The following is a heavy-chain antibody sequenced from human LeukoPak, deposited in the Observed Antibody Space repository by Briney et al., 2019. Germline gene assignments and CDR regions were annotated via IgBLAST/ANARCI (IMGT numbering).Heavy chain of an antibody. J-gene: IGHJ3*02. Sequence: GRSLRLSCAASGFTFDDYAMHWVRQAPGKCLEWDSLISGDGGSTYYADSVKGRFTISRDNSKNSLYLQMNSLRTEDTALYYCAKDAPYYSGSYLGAFDIWGQGTMVTVSS. CDR3: AKDAPYYSGSYLGAFDI. V-gene: IGHV3-43*02. CDR1: GFTFDDYA. CDR2: ISGDGGST. D-gene: IGHD1-26*01.